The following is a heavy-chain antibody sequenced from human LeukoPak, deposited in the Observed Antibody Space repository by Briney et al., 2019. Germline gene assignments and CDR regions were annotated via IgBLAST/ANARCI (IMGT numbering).Heavy chain of an antibody. D-gene: IGHD3-22*01. CDR2: IYHSGST. J-gene: IGHJ4*02. V-gene: IGHV4-30-2*01. Sequence: SETLSLTCTVSGGSISSGGYYWSWIRQPPGKGLEWIGYIYHSGSTYYNPSLKSRVTISVDRSKNQFSLKLSSVTAADAAVYYCAGDYYDSSGYFIDYWGQGTRVTVSS. CDR3: AGDYYDSSGYFIDY. CDR1: GGSISSGGYY.